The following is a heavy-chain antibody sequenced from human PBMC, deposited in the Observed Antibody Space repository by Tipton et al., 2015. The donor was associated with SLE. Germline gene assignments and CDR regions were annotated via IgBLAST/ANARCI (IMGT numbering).Heavy chain of an antibody. CDR3: AREGLWSGSGIGVLDY. D-gene: IGHD3-3*01. V-gene: IGHV3-30*04. CDR2: ISYDGSNK. CDR1: GFTFSTYA. Sequence: QLVQSGGGVVQPGRSLRLSCAASGFTFSTYAMHWVRQAPGKGLEWVTVISYDGSNKYYADSVKGRFTISRDNSKNTLYLQMNSLRAEDTAVYYCAREGLWSGSGIGVLDYWGQGTLVTVSS. J-gene: IGHJ4*02.